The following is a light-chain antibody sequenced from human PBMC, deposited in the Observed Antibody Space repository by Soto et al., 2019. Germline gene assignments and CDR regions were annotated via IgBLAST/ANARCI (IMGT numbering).Light chain of an antibody. CDR3: QQYGSSRWT. V-gene: IGKV3-20*01. CDR1: QSVSSSY. Sequence: EIVLTQSPGTLSLSPGERATLSRRASQSVSSSYLAWYQQNRGQAPRLLIYGASSRATGIPDRFSGSGSGTDFTLTISRLEPEDFAVYYCQQYGSSRWTFGQGTKVEIK. CDR2: GAS. J-gene: IGKJ1*01.